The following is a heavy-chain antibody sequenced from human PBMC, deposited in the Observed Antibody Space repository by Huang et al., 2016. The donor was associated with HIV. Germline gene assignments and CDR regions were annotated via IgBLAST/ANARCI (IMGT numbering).Heavy chain of an antibody. CDR1: GGSFSGYY. J-gene: IGHJ4*02. V-gene: IGHV4-34*02. CDR3: ARRYNSRRDY. CDR2: SNHSGNT. D-gene: IGHD3-22*01. Sequence: QVQLEQWGAGLLKASETLSLTCAVYGGSFSGYYWNLLRQAPGKGLEWVGESNHSGNTNYNPSLKSRVNRSVDTSKSQFSLYLTSLSAADTGTYFCARRYNSRRDYWGRGTLVTVHS.